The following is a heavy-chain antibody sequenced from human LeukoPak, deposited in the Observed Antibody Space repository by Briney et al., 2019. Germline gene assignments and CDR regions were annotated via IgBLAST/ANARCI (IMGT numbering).Heavy chain of an antibody. D-gene: IGHD1-26*01. CDR1: GVSISSSSYY. Sequence: SETLSLTCTVSGVSISSSSYYWGWIRQPPGKGLEWIGSIYYSGSTYYNPSLKSRVTISVDTSKNQFSLKLSSVTAADTAVYYCARDPGTGSNYYYYYGMDVWGQGTTVTVSS. CDR3: ARDPGTGSNYYYYYGMDV. V-gene: IGHV4-39*07. J-gene: IGHJ6*02. CDR2: IYYSGST.